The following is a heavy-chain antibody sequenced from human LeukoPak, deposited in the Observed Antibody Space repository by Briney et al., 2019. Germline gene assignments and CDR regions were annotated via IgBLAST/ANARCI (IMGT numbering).Heavy chain of an antibody. CDR2: IKSKTDGGTT. CDR3: TTGYPLDDYGDYGVGY. CDR1: GFTFSNAW. J-gene: IGHJ4*02. Sequence: PGGSLRLSCAASGFTFSNAWMSWVRQAPGKGLEWVGRIKSKTDGGTTDYAAPVKGRFTISRDDSKNTLYLQMNSLKTEDTAVYYCTTGYPLDDYGDYGVGYWGQGTLVAVSS. V-gene: IGHV3-15*01. D-gene: IGHD4-17*01.